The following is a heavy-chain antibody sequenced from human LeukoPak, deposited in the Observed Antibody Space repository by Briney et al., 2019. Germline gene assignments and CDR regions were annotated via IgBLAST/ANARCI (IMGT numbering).Heavy chain of an antibody. CDR2: MGGRDDRT. CDR1: GFTFTGHT. Sequence: PGGSLRLSCAASGFTFTGHTITWLRQAPRKGLGWVSIMGGRDDRTYYADSVKGLFTISRDNSKNILYLQMNSLRAEDTAVYYCAKDPNPFYDFWSGYKWGQGTLVTVSS. CDR3: AKDPNPFYDFWSGYK. D-gene: IGHD3-3*01. V-gene: IGHV3-23*01. J-gene: IGHJ4*02.